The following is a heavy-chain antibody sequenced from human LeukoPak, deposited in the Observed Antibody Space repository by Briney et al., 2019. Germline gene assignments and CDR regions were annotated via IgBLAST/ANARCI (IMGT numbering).Heavy chain of an antibody. V-gene: IGHV3-30*02. CDR2: IRYDGTKK. Sequence: GGSLRLSCAASGFQFSRNGMHWVRQAPGKGLEWVAFIRYDGTKKFYGDSVRGRFTISRDNSKNTLYLEMNSLRHEDTAVYSCARDFDDVNGEFYYIPDFWGQGTLVTVSS. D-gene: IGHD3-10*02. CDR3: ARDFDDVNGEFYYIPDF. CDR1: GFQFSRNG. J-gene: IGHJ4*02.